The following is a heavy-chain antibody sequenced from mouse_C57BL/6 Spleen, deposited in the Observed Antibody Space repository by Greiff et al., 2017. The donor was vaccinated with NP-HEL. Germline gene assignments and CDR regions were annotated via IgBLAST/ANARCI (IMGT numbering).Heavy chain of an antibody. J-gene: IGHJ4*01. D-gene: IGHD3-2*02. Sequence: VQLQQSGPELVKPGASVKISCKASGYAFSSSWMNWVKQRPGKGLEWIGRIYPGDGDTNYNGKFKGKATLTADKSSSTAYMQLSSLTSEDSAVYFCARYTAQEDYAMDYWGQGTSVTVSS. CDR2: IYPGDGDT. CDR1: GYAFSSSW. V-gene: IGHV1-82*01. CDR3: ARYTAQEDYAMDY.